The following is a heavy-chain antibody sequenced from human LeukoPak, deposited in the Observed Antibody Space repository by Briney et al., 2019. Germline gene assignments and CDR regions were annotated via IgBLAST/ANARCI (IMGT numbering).Heavy chain of an antibody. CDR1: GYTFTDYY. D-gene: IGHD1-26*01. V-gene: IGHV1-69-2*01. Sequence: GATVKISCKASGYTFTDYYMHWVQQAPGKGLEWMGRVDPEDGETIYAEKFQGRVTITADTSTDTAYMELSSLRSEDTAVYYCARDSELLRSGRESPVGAFDYWGQGTLVTVSS. CDR2: VDPEDGET. CDR3: ARDSELLRSGRESPVGAFDY. J-gene: IGHJ4*02.